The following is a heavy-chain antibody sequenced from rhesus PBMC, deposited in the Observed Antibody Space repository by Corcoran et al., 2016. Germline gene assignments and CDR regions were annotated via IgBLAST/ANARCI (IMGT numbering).Heavy chain of an antibody. CDR3: AKRGSGSWNS. Sequence: QVQLQESGPGVVKPSETLSLTCAVFGGSIRGYYIWSWIRQPPWKGLEWIGYIGGSSVSTNYNTSLKSRVTISKDTSKNQFSLKLSSVTAADTAVYYCAKRGSGSWNSWGQGVLVTVSS. D-gene: IGHD6-25*01. CDR1: GGSIRGYY. CDR2: IGGSSVST. J-gene: IGHJ4*01. V-gene: IGHV4-127*01.